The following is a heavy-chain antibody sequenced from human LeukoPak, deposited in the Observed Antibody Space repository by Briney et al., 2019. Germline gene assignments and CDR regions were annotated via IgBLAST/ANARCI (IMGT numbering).Heavy chain of an antibody. D-gene: IGHD5-18*01. CDR3: ARERVHSYGRANNAHFDY. Sequence: SETLSLTCTVSGGSISSHYWSWIRQPPGKGLEWIGEINHSGSTNYNPSLKSRVTISVDTSKNQFSLKLSSVTAADTAVYYCARERVHSYGRANNAHFDYWGQGTLVTVSS. CDR1: GGSISSHY. CDR2: INHSGST. V-gene: IGHV4-34*01. J-gene: IGHJ4*02.